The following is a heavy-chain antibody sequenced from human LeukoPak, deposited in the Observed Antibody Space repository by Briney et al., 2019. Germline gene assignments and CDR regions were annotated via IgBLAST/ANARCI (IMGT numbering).Heavy chain of an antibody. CDR1: GFTFSSYS. CDR2: ISSSSSYI. J-gene: IGHJ3*02. V-gene: IGHV3-21*01. CDR3: ARVSSGSDAFDI. D-gene: IGHD6-19*01. Sequence: GSLRLSCAASGFTFSSYSMNWVRQAPGKGLEWVSSISSSSSYIYYADSVKGRFTISRDNAKNSLYLQMNSLRAEDTAVYYCARVSSGSDAFDIWGQGTMVTASS.